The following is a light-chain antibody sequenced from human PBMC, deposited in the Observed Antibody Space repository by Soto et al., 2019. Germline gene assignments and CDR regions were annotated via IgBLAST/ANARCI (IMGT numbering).Light chain of an antibody. CDR2: AAS. V-gene: IGKV3-20*01. CDR3: QQYGSSPLT. J-gene: IGKJ4*01. Sequence: EIVLTQSPGTLSLSPGERATLSCRASQSVRNGYLAWYQQKPGHAPRLLIYAASNRATGIADRVSGSGSGTDFTLTISRLEPEDFAVYYWQQYGSSPLTFGGGTKVEIK. CDR1: QSVRNGY.